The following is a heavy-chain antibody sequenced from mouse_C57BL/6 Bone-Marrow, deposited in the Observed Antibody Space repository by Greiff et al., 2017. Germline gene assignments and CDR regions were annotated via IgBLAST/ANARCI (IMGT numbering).Heavy chain of an antibody. CDR3: ARAPSPYAMDY. CDR2: ISDGGSYT. J-gene: IGHJ4*01. Sequence: EVKLVESGGGLVKPGGSLKLSCAASGFTFSSYAMSWVRQTPEKRLEWVATISDGGSYTYYPDNVKGRFTISRDNAKNNLYLQMSHLKSEDTAMYYCARAPSPYAMDYWGQGTSVTVSS. V-gene: IGHV5-4*03. CDR1: GFTFSSYA.